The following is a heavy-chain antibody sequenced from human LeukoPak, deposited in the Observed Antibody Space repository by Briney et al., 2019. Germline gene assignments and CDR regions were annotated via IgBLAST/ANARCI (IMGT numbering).Heavy chain of an antibody. CDR3: ARGSSASGGPFDY. Sequence: PGGSLRLSCAASGFTFSSYEMNWVRQAPGKGLEWVSYIDSSVTTIYYVDSVKGRFTVSRDNAKNSLYLQMNSLKADDTAVYYCARGSSASGGPFDYWGQGTLVTVSS. V-gene: IGHV3-48*03. CDR2: IDSSVTTI. CDR1: GFTFSSYE. D-gene: IGHD6-13*01. J-gene: IGHJ4*02.